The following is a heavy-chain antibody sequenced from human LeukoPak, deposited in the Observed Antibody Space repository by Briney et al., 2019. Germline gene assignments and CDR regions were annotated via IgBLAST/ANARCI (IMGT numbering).Heavy chain of an antibody. V-gene: IGHV3-33*06. CDR1: GFTFSSYG. D-gene: IGHD3-9*01. CDR3: AKAYYDILTGYYSPFDY. CDR2: IWYDGSNK. J-gene: IGHJ4*02. Sequence: GRSLRLSCAASGFTFSSYGMHWVRQAPGKGLEWVAVIWYDGSNKYYADSVKGRFTISRVNSKNTLYLQMNSLRTEDTAVYYCAKAYYDILTGYYSPFDYWGQGTLVTVSS.